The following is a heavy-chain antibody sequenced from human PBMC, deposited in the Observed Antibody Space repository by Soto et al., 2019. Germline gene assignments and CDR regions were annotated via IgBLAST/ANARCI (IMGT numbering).Heavy chain of an antibody. D-gene: IGHD3-3*01. CDR3: ARDKAPQYYDFWSGYPTRDY. CDR2: ISAYNGNT. J-gene: IGHJ4*02. Sequence: GASVKVSCKASGYTFTSYGISWVRQAPGQGLEWMGWISAYNGNTNYAQKLQGRVTMTTDTSTSTAYMELRSLRSDDTAVYYCARDKAPQYYDFWSGYPTRDYWGQGTLVTVYS. V-gene: IGHV1-18*01. CDR1: GYTFTSYG.